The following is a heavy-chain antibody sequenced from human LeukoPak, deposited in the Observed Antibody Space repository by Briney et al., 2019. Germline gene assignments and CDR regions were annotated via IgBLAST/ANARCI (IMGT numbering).Heavy chain of an antibody. Sequence: GASVKVSCKASDDTFSNYGISWVRQAPGQGLEWMGWISTYNGNTHYAQKFQGGVTMTTDTSTNIAYLELRDLRSDDTAVYYCARTQWLEDAFDFWGQGTVVTVSS. D-gene: IGHD6-19*01. CDR1: DDTFSNYG. CDR3: ARTQWLEDAFDF. V-gene: IGHV1-18*01. CDR2: ISTYNGNT. J-gene: IGHJ3*01.